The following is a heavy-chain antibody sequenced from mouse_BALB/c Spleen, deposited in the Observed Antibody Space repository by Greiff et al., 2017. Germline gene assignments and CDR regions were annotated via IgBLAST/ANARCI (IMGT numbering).Heavy chain of an antibody. D-gene: IGHD2-14*01. CDR3: ARDNNRYDGPFDY. J-gene: IGHJ2*01. V-gene: IGHV3-2*02. Sequence: EVKLVESGPGLVKPSQSLSLTCTVTGYSITSDYAWYWIRQFPGNKLEWMGYISYSGSTSYNPSLKSRISITRDTSKNQFFLQLNSVTTEDTATYYCARDNNRYDGPFDYWGQGTTLTVSS. CDR2: ISYSGST. CDR1: GYSITSDYA.